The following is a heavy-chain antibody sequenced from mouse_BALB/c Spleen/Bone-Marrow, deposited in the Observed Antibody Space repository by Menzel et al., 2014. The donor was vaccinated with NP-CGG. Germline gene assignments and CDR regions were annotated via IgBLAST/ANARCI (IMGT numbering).Heavy chain of an antibody. CDR1: GYTFTSYW. Sequence: LKQSGSELVRPGASVKLSCKASGYTFTSYWMHWVKQRPGQGLEWIGNIYPGSGSTNYDEKFMSKATLTVDTSSSTAFMQLSSRTSEVSAVYYCTRGQLGLPSMDYWGQGTSVTVSS. D-gene: IGHD3-1*01. CDR3: TRGQLGLPSMDY. CDR2: IYPGSGST. V-gene: IGHV1S22*01. J-gene: IGHJ4*01.